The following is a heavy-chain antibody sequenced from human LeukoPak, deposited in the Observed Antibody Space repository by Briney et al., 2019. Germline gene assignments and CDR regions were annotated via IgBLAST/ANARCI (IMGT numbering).Heavy chain of an antibody. CDR1: GGSFSGYY. V-gene: IGHV4-34*01. CDR3: ARGPKYSSSWYQPTADYYYGMDV. J-gene: IGHJ6*02. D-gene: IGHD6-13*01. CDR2: INHSGST. Sequence: SETLSLTCAVYGGSFSGYYWSWVRQPPGKGLEWIGKINHSGSTNYNPSLKSRVTISVDTSKNQFSLKLSSVTAADTAVYYCARGPKYSSSWYQPTADYYYGMDVWGQGTTVTVSS.